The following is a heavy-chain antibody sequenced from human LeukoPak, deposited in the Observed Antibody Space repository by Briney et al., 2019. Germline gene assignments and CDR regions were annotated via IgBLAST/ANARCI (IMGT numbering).Heavy chain of an antibody. D-gene: IGHD3-3*01. CDR1: GFTFSSYS. V-gene: IGHV3-21*01. Sequence: GGSLRLSCAASGFTFSSYSMNWVRQAPGKGLEWVSSISSSSSYIYYADSVKGRFTISRDNAKNSLYLQMNSLRAEDTAVYYCARGLYYDFWSGYFFPSTPPWLDPWGQGTLVTVSS. CDR2: ISSSSSYI. CDR3: ARGLYYDFWSGYFFPSTPPWLDP. J-gene: IGHJ5*02.